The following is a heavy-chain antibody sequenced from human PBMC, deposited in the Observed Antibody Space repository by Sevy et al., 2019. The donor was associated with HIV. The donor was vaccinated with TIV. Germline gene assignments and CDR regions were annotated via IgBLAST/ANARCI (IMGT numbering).Heavy chain of an antibody. J-gene: IGHJ4*02. CDR2: ISKSGSTT. CDR3: AREENRELGTIPLDS. D-gene: IGHD7-27*01. CDR1: GFTFSHHN. V-gene: IGHV3-48*02. Sequence: GGSLRLSCAASGFTFSHHNMNWVRQAPGKGLEWISYISKSGSTTYFAESLRGRFTNSRDNAKNALFLEMHSLTDEDTALYYCAREENRELGTIPLDSWGRGIQVTVSS.